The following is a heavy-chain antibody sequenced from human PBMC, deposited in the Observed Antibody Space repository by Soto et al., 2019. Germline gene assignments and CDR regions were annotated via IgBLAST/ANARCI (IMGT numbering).Heavy chain of an antibody. D-gene: IGHD6-19*01. V-gene: IGHV1-8*01. CDR3: ARGGPLAVAGNG. CDR2: MNPNSGNT. Sequence: ASVKVSCKASGYTFTSYDINWVRQATGQGLEGMGWMNPNSGNTGYAQKFQGRVTMTRNTSISTAYMELSSLRSEDTAVYYCARGGPLAVAGNGWGQGTLVTVSS. J-gene: IGHJ4*02. CDR1: GYTFTSYD.